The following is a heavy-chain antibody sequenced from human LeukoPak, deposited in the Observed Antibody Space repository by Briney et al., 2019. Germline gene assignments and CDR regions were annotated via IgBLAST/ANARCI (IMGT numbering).Heavy chain of an antibody. CDR3: ARSVPDYTRFDY. J-gene: IGHJ4*02. V-gene: IGHV3-23*01. D-gene: IGHD4-11*01. CDR1: GFTFSSYV. Sequence: GGSLRLSCAASGFTFSSYVMSWVRQAPGKGLEWVSSISNSGGSTYYADSVKGRFTISRDNSKNTLYLQMNSLRAEDTALYYCARSVPDYTRFDYWGQGALVTVSS. CDR2: ISNSGGST.